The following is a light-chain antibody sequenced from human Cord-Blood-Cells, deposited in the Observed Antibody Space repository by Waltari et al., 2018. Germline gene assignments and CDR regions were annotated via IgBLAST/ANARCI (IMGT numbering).Light chain of an antibody. V-gene: IGLV2-23*01. J-gene: IGLJ1*01. CDR3: CSYAGSSSYV. CDR2: EGS. CDR1: SSDVGSYNL. Sequence: QSALTQPASVSGSPGQSITISCTGTSSDVGSYNLVSWYQQHPGKAPKLRIYEGSKRASGVSNRFSCSKSGNTASLTLSGLQAEDEADYYCCSYAGSSSYVFGTGTKVTVL.